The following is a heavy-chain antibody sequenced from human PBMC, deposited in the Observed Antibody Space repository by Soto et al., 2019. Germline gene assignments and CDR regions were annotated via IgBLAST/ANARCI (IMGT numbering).Heavy chain of an antibody. Sequence: PGGSLRLSCSASVFTFDDYAMHRCRQVPGKGLEWVSGINWNSGSIGYGDSVKGRFAISRDNAKNSLHLQMNSLSAEDTAFYYCVKDESINWYSGHFRHWGQGTLVTVSS. D-gene: IGHD6-13*01. J-gene: IGHJ1*01. V-gene: IGHV3-9*01. CDR1: VFTFDDYA. CDR2: INWNSGSI. CDR3: VKDESINWYSGHFRH.